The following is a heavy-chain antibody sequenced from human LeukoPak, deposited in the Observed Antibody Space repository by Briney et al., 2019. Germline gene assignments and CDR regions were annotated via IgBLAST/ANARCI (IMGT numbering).Heavy chain of an antibody. Sequence: SETLSLTCTVSGGSISSGGYYWSWIRQHPGKGLEWIGYIYYSGSTYYNPSLKSRVTISVDTSKNQFSLKLSSVTAADTAVYYCARGRRIYYGSGSYWYFDYWGQGTLVTVSS. CDR1: GGSISSGGYY. D-gene: IGHD3-10*01. V-gene: IGHV4-31*03. CDR3: ARGRRIYYGSGSYWYFDY. CDR2: IYYSGST. J-gene: IGHJ4*02.